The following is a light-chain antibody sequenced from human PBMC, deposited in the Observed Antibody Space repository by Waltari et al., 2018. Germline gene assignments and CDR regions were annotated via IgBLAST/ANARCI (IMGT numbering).Light chain of an antibody. CDR1: QSLRHSNGNYH. J-gene: IGKJ1*01. CDR2: VGS. V-gene: IGKV2-28*01. CDR3: MQTLQNPWT. Sequence: DIVMTQSPLSLRVTPGEPASIPCTSSQSLRHSNGNYHLSCYLQKSGQSPQLLIYVGSNRASGVPDRFSGSGSGTDFTLKISRVEADDVGIYYCMQTLQNPWTFGQGTNVDIK.